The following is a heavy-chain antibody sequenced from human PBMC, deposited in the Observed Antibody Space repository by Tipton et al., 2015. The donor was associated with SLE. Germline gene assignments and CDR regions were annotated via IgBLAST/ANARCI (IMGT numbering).Heavy chain of an antibody. V-gene: IGHV4-59*01. D-gene: IGHD3/OR15-3a*01. CDR3: SRGGLDREWCFDL. J-gene: IGHJ2*01. CDR2: IYYSGST. CDR1: GGSISSYY. Sequence: LRLSCTDYGGSISSYYWSWIRQPPGKGLEWIGYIYYSGSTNYNPSLKSRVTISVDTSKNQFSLKLSSVTAADTAVYYCSRGGLDREWCFDLWGRGTLVTVSS.